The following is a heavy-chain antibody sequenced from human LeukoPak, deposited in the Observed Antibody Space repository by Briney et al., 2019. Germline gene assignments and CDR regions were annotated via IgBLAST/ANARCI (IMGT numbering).Heavy chain of an antibody. D-gene: IGHD4-23*01. CDR2: IWYDGSNK. Sequence: PGRSLRLSCAASGFTFSSYGMHWVRQAPGKGLEWVAVIWYDGSNKYYADSVKGRFTISRDNSKNTLYLQMNSLRAEDTAVYYCARGGNSAPDAFDSWGQGAMVTVSS. CDR3: ARGGNSAPDAFDS. J-gene: IGHJ3*02. V-gene: IGHV3-33*01. CDR1: GFTFSSYG.